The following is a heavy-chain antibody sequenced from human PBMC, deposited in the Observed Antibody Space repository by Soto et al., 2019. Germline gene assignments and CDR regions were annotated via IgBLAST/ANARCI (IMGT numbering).Heavy chain of an antibody. CDR3: ARVGYDSSGYYYPFDY. V-gene: IGHV1-69*13. D-gene: IGHD3-22*01. J-gene: IGHJ4*02. CDR1: GGTFSSYA. Sequence: SVKVSCKASGGTFSSYAISWVRQAPGQGLEWMGGIIPIFGTANYAQKFQGRVTITADESTSTAYMELSSLRSEDTAVYYCARVGYDSSGYYYPFDYWGQGTLVTVSS. CDR2: IIPIFGTA.